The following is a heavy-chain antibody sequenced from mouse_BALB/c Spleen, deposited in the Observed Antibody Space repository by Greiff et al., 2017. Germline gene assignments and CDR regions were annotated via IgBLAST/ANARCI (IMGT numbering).Heavy chain of an antibody. D-gene: IGHD1-1*01. V-gene: IGHV5-15*02. CDR3: ARGLRSYAMDY. CDR2: ISNLAYSI. Sequence: EVQLVESGGGLVQPGGSRKLSCAASGFTFSDYGMAWVRQAPGKGPEWVAFISNLAYSIYYADTVTGRFTISRENAKNTLYLEMSSLRSEDTAMYYCARGLRSYAMDYWGQGTSVTVSS. J-gene: IGHJ4*01. CDR1: GFTFSDYG.